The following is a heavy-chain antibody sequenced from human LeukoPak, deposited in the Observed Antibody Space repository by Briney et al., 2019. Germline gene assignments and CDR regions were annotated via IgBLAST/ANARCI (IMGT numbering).Heavy chain of an antibody. V-gene: IGHV4-30-2*01. CDR2: IYHSGST. J-gene: IGHJ5*02. CDR3: ARVNSKAAAGVNWFDP. D-gene: IGHD6-13*01. CDR1: GGSISSGGYS. Sequence: SETLSLTCAVSGGSISSGGYSWSWIRQPPGKGLEWIGYIYHSGSTYYNPSLQSRVTISVDRSKNQFSLKLSSVTAADTAVYYCARVNSKAAAGVNWFDPWGQGTLVTVSS.